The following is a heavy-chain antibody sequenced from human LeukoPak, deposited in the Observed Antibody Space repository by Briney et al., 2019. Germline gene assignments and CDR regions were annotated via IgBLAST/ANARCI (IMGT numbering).Heavy chain of an antibody. Sequence: NPGGSLRLSCAVSGVSFSNYWMTWARQAPGKGLEGVANIKPDGSEKYYVDSVKGRFTISRDNAKDSLYLHMSSLRAEDTAVYYCVKAMDVWGQGTTVTVSS. CDR1: GVSFSNYW. CDR2: IKPDGSEK. CDR3: VKAMDV. J-gene: IGHJ6*02. V-gene: IGHV3-7*05.